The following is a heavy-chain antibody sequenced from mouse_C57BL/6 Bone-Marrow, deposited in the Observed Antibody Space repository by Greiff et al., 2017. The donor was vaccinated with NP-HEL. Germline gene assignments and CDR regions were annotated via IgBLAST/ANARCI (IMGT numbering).Heavy chain of an antibody. V-gene: IGHV1-81*01. CDR2: IYPRSGNT. CDR1: GYTFTSYG. D-gene: IGHD2-4*01. J-gene: IGHJ3*01. Sequence: QVQLQQSGAELARPGASVKLSCKASGYTFTSYGISWVKQRTGQGLEWIGEIYPRSGNTYYNEKFKGKATLTADKSSSTAYMELRSLTSEDSAVYFCAREGDYDWFAYWGQGTLVTVSA. CDR3: AREGDYDWFAY.